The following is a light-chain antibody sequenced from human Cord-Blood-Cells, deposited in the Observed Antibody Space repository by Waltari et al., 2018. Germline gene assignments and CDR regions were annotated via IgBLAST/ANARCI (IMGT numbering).Light chain of an antibody. CDR2: AAS. Sequence: DIQMTQSPSSLPAHVGDXXXXTCRASQSISSYLNWYQQKPGKAPKLLLYAASSLQSGVPSRFSGSGSGTDFTLTISSLQPEDFATYYCQQSYSTPYTFGQGTKLEIK. CDR1: QSISSY. V-gene: IGKV1-39*01. J-gene: IGKJ2*01. CDR3: QQSYSTPYT.